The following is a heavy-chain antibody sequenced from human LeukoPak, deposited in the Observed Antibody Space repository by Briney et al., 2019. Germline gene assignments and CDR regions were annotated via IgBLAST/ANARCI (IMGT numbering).Heavy chain of an antibody. Sequence: GGSLRLSCAASGFTFSSYGMHWVRQAPGKGLEWVAVISYDGSNKYYADSVKGRFTISRDNSKNMLYLQMNSLRAEDTAVYYCAKDRGSGWEGIYYYYYGMDVWGQGTTVTVSS. CDR3: AKDRGSGWEGIYYYYYGMDV. D-gene: IGHD6-19*01. J-gene: IGHJ6*02. CDR2: ISYDGSNK. CDR1: GFTFSSYG. V-gene: IGHV3-30*18.